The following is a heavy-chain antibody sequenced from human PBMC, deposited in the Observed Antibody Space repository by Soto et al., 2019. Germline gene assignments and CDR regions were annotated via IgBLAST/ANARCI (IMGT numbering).Heavy chain of an antibody. D-gene: IGHD3-22*01. Sequence: PSETLSLTCTVSGGSISSYYWSWIRQPAGKGLEWIGRIYTSGSTNYNPSLKSRVTMSVDTSKNQFSLKLSSVTAADTAVYYCAIRALDSSGYDFDYWGQGTLVTVSS. V-gene: IGHV4-4*07. J-gene: IGHJ4*02. CDR1: GGSISSYY. CDR3: AIRALDSSGYDFDY. CDR2: IYTSGST.